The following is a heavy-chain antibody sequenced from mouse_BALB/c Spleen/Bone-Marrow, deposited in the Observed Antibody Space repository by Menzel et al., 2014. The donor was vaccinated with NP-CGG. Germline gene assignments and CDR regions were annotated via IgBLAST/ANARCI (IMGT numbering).Heavy chain of an antibody. CDR1: GYTFTNYF. J-gene: IGHJ1*01. V-gene: IGHV1S81*02. D-gene: IGHD1-2*01. CDR2: INPSNDTP. CDR3: TRSGYYGYGWYFDV. Sequence: VQVVESGAELVKPGASVKLSCRVSGYTFTNYFVYWVKQRPGQGLEWIGEINPSNDTPNFNEKFKSKATLTVDKSSSTAYMQLSSLTSEDSAVYYCTRSGYYGYGWYFDVWGAGPRSPSP.